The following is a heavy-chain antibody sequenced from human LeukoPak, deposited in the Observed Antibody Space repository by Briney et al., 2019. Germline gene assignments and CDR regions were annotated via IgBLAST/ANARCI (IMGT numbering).Heavy chain of an antibody. CDR2: ISAYNGNT. J-gene: IGHJ4*02. D-gene: IGHD2-2*01. V-gene: IGHV1-18*01. CDR1: GYTFTSYG. Sequence: GASVKVSCKASGYTFTSYGISWVRQAPGQGLEWMGWISAYNGNTNYAQKLQGRVTMTTDTSTSTAYMELRSLRSDDTAVYYCARDQQYCSSTSCYGTGDYWGQGTLVTVSS. CDR3: ARDQQYCSSTSCYGTGDY.